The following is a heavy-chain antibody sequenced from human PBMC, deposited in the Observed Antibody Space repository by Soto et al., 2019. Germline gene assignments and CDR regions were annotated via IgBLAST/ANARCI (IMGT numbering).Heavy chain of an antibody. CDR2: IYYSGST. D-gene: IGHD6-6*01. CDR3: ARDTHTYSSSSNYYYGMDV. Sequence: TSETLSLTCTVSGGSISSYYRSWIRQPPGKGLEWIGYIYYSGSTNYNPSLKSRVTISVDTSKNQFSLKLSSVTAADTAVYYCARDTHTYSSSSNYYYGMDVWGQGTTVTVSS. CDR1: GGSISSYY. V-gene: IGHV4-59*01. J-gene: IGHJ6*02.